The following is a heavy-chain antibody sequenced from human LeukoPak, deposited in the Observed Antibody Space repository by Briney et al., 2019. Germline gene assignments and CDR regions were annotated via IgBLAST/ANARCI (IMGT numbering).Heavy chain of an antibody. Sequence: GASVKVSCKASGYTFTSYGISWVRQAPGQGLEWMGWISAYNGSTNCAQKLQGRVTMTTGTSTSKAYMELRSLRSDDTAVYYCARPVATSDTLDYWGQGTLVTVSS. CDR1: GYTFTSYG. CDR3: ARPVATSDTLDY. D-gene: IGHD5-12*01. V-gene: IGHV1-18*01. J-gene: IGHJ4*02. CDR2: ISAYNGST.